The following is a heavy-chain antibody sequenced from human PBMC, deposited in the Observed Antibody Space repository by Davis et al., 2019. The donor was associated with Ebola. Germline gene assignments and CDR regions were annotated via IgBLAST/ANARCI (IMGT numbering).Heavy chain of an antibody. Sequence: SETLSLTCAVSGYSISSGSCWGWIRQPPGKGPEWIGSIYHSGSTYQNPSLQSRVTISVDTSKTQFSLKVSSVTAADTAVYYCARADGDYVHFDYWGQGILVTVSS. CDR3: ARADGDYVHFDY. V-gene: IGHV4-38-2*01. D-gene: IGHD4-17*01. CDR2: IYHSGST. J-gene: IGHJ4*02. CDR1: GYSISSGSC.